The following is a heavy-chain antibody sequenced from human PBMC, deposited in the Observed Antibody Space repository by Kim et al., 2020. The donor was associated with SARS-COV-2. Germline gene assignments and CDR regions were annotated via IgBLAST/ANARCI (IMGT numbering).Heavy chain of an antibody. J-gene: IGHJ4*02. CDR1: GDAVSSVTSY. Sequence: SETLSLTCTVSGDAVSSVTSYWSWIRQSPGKGLEWIGNIYYSGNTNNNPSLRSRVTISIDTSKNQFSLNLRSVTAADTAVYYCARGGTNYGDHPWSYYFDYWGQGNLVTVSS. CDR2: IYYSGNT. CDR3: ARGGTNYGDHPWSYYFDY. D-gene: IGHD4-17*01. V-gene: IGHV4-61*01.